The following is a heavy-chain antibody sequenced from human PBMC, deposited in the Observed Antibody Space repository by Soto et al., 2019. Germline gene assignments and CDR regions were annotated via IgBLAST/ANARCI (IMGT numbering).Heavy chain of an antibody. D-gene: IGHD3-16*01. Sequence: QVQLVQSGAEVKKPGASVKVSCKASGYTFTDFYMHWVRQAPGQGLEWLGWINPYTGGTNYAQKFQDRVTMTRDTSISTAYLALSRLTSDDTAVYYCARDPIGGGATYYCDYWGQGTLVTASS. CDR2: INPYTGGT. V-gene: IGHV1-2*02. J-gene: IGHJ4*02. CDR3: ARDPIGGGATYYCDY. CDR1: GYTFTDFY.